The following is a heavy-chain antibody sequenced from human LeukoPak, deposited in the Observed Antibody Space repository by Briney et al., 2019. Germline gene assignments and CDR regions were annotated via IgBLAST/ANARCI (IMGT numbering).Heavy chain of an antibody. CDR2: INYSGST. D-gene: IGHD1-26*01. CDR1: GGSISSYY. J-gene: IGHJ3*02. CDR3: TKVGPTGAFDI. Sequence: SGTLSLTCTVSGGSISSYYWSWIRQPPGKGLQWIGYINYSGSTNYNPSLQSRVTISVDTSKNQFSLKLSSVTAADTAVFYCTKVGPTGAFDIWGQGTMVTVSS. V-gene: IGHV4-59*01.